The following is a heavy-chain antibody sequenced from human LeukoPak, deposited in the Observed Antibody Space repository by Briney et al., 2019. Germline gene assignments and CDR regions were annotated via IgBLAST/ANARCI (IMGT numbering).Heavy chain of an antibody. D-gene: IGHD2-2*01. CDR2: IYYSGST. CDR1: GGSISSGSYY. Sequence: SETLSLTCTVSGGSISSGSYYWSWIRQHPGKGLEWIGYIYYSGSTYYNPSLKSRVTISVDTSKNQFSLKLSSVTAADTAVYYSARVAGRWVVPAAALFDYWGQGTLVTVSS. J-gene: IGHJ4*02. V-gene: IGHV4-31*03. CDR3: ARVAGRWVVPAAALFDY.